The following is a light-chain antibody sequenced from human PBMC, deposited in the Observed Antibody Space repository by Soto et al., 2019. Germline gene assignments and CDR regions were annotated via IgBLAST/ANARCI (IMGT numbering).Light chain of an antibody. CDR3: QQYGSSPLT. CDR1: QSVSSSY. V-gene: IGKV3-20*01. CDR2: GAS. Sequence: EIVLTQSPGTLSLSPGERATLSCRASQSVSSSYLAWYQQKPGQAPRLLIYGASSRATGIPDRFSGSGSGTDVTLPISRLEPEDFAVYYCQQYGSSPLTFGPGTKVDIK. J-gene: IGKJ3*01.